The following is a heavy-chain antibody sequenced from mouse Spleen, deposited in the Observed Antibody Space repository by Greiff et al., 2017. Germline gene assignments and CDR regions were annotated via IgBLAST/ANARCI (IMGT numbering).Heavy chain of an antibody. CDR1: GYAFSSYW. J-gene: IGHJ3*01. V-gene: IGHV1-80*01. CDR2: IYPGDGDT. CDR3: ARGGNSWFAY. Sequence: QVQLQQSGAELVRPGSSVKISCKASGYAFSSYWMNWVKQRPGQGLEWIGQIYPGDGDTNYNGKFKGKATLTADKSSSTAYMQLSSLTSEDSAVYFCARGGNSWFAYWGQGTLVTVSA. D-gene: IGHD2-1*01.